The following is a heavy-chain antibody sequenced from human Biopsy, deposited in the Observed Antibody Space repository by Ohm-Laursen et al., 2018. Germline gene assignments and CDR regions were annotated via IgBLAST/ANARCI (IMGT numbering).Heavy chain of an antibody. CDR1: GGPFNNHA. CDR2: IVPILGTV. J-gene: IGHJ4*02. CDR3: ATDADGYYTEFDF. V-gene: IGHV1-69*04. Sequence: ASVKVSCNVSGGPFNNHAFSWVRQAPGQGLEWLGRIVPILGTVNYAQRFQGRVALTADKSTGTAYMELNRLISDDTAVYYCATDADGYYTEFDFWGQGTLITVSS. D-gene: IGHD5-24*01.